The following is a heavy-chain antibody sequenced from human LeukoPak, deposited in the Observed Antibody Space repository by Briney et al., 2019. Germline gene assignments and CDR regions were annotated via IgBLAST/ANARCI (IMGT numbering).Heavy chain of an antibody. J-gene: IGHJ4*02. CDR2: INPSGGST. CDR1: GYTFTSYY. V-gene: IGHV1-46*01. D-gene: IGHD4-17*01. CDR3: ARVPPHGDYAEPQDY. Sequence: ASVKVSCKASGYTFTSYYMHWVRQAPGQGLEWMGIINPSGGSTSYAQKFQGRVTMTRDMSTSTVYMELSSLRSEDTAVYYCARVPPHGDYAEPQDYWGQGTLVTVSS.